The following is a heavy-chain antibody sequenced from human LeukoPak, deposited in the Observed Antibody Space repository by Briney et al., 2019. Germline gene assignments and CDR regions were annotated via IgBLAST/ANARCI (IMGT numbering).Heavy chain of an antibody. Sequence: PGGSLRLSCAASGFTFSSYAMSWVRQAPGKGLEWVSAISGSGGSTYYADPVKGRFTISRDNSKNTLYLQMNSLRAEDTAVYYCAKDLKVNYYGSGSPMNNWFDPWGQGTLVTVSS. V-gene: IGHV3-23*01. CDR2: ISGSGGST. J-gene: IGHJ5*02. CDR3: AKDLKVNYYGSGSPMNNWFDP. D-gene: IGHD3-10*01. CDR1: GFTFSSYA.